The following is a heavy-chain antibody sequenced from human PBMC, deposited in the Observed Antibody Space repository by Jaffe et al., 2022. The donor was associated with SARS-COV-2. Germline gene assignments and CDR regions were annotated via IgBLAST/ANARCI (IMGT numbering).Heavy chain of an antibody. J-gene: IGHJ2*01. CDR2: IYDSGTT. V-gene: IGHV4-59*08. CDR3: VRRGYSYVHWFFDL. D-gene: IGHD5-18*01. CDR1: GASISSYY. Sequence: QVQLQESGPGLVKPLETLSLTCTVSGASISSYYWSWIRQPPGKGLEWIGYIYDSGTTNYNPSLKSRVTISIDTSKNQFSLKLSSVTAADTAVYYCVRRGYSYVHWFFDLWGRGTLVTVSS.